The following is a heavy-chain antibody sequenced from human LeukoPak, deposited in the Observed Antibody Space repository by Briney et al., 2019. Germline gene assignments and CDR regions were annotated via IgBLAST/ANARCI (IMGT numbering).Heavy chain of an antibody. CDR3: ARRFTMVRGVIIDDFAFDI. Sequence: PGGSLRLSCAASGFTVSSNYMSWVRQAPGKGLEWVSVIYSGGSTNYADSVKGRFTISRDNSKNTLYLQMNSLRAEDTAVYYCARRFTMVRGVIIDDFAFDIWGQGTMVTVSS. CDR2: IYSGGST. V-gene: IGHV3-66*04. D-gene: IGHD3-10*01. J-gene: IGHJ3*02. CDR1: GFTVSSNY.